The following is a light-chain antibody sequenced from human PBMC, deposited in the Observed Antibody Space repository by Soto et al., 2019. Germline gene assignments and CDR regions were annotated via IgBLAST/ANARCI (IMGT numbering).Light chain of an antibody. CDR2: STS. Sequence: IVLTQSPGTLSLSPGERATLSCRASQSIRNIYLAWYQQKPGQAPRLIIYSTSSRATGIPDRFSGSGSGTDFTLTIRRLEPEDLVVFYFHHYATDTFGQGTKLEI. CDR1: QSIRNIY. V-gene: IGKV3-20*01. CDR3: HHYATDT. J-gene: IGKJ2*01.